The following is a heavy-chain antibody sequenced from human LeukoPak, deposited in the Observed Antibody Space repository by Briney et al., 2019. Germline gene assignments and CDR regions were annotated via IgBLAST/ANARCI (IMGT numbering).Heavy chain of an antibody. CDR2: IKQDESGK. CDR3: ARDKIEGPTKLDY. V-gene: IGHV3-7*01. CDR1: GFTFSSYW. D-gene: IGHD1-1*01. Sequence: GGSLRLSCAASGFTFSSYWMSWVRQAPGKGLEWVANIKQDESGKYYVDSLKGRFTISRDNAKNSLYLQMNSLIAEDTAVYYCARDKIEGPTKLDYWGQGILVTVPS. J-gene: IGHJ4*02.